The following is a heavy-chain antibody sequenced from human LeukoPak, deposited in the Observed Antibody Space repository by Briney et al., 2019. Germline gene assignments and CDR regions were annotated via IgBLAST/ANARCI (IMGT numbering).Heavy chain of an antibody. V-gene: IGHV3-21*01. CDR2: ISSSSSYI. CDR1: GFTFSSYG. D-gene: IGHD3-22*01. J-gene: IGHJ4*02. CDR3: ARVGYYDSSGYYDY. Sequence: GGSLRLSCAASGFTFSSYGMSWVRQAPGKGLEWVSSISSSSSYIYYADSVKGRFTISRDNAKNSLYLQMNSLRAEDTAVYYCARVGYYDSSGYYDYWGQGTLVTVSS.